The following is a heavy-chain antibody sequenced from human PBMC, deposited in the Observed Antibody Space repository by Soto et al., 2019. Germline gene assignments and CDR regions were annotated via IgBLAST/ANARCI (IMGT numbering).Heavy chain of an antibody. CDR2: IYYSGST. D-gene: IGHD3-3*01. CDR1: GGSVSSGSYY. Sequence: ASETLSLTCTVSGGSVSSGSYYWSWIRQPPGKGLEWIGYIYYSGSTNYNPSLKSRVTISVDTSKNQFSLKLSSVTAADTAVYYCARGTVLRFLEWLSSLDYWGQGTLVTVSS. CDR3: ARGTVLRFLEWLSSLDY. V-gene: IGHV4-61*01. J-gene: IGHJ4*02.